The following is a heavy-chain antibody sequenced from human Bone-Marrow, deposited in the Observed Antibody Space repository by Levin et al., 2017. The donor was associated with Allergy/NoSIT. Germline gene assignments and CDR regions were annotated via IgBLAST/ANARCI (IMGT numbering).Heavy chain of an antibody. V-gene: IGHV1-8*01. Sequence: ASVKVSCKTSGYTFTSFDINWVRQATGQGLEWMGWMYPNSDNAGYAQKFQGRVTMTRNTSICTAYMELSSLRSEDTAIYYCARGELGSGYLFDYWGQGTLVTVSS. CDR3: ARGELGSGYLFDY. J-gene: IGHJ4*02. CDR1: GYTFTSFD. CDR2: MYPNSDNA. D-gene: IGHD5-12*01.